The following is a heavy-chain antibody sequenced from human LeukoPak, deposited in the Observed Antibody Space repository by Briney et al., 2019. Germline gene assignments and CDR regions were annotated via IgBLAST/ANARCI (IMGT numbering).Heavy chain of an antibody. CDR1: GYTFTSYD. J-gene: IGHJ6*03. CDR3: ARASGCSSTSCYSYYYYYMDV. CDR2: MNPNSGNT. V-gene: IGHV1-8*03. D-gene: IGHD2-2*02. Sequence: ASVKVSCKASGYTFTSYDINWVRQATGQGLEWMGWMNPNSGNTGYAQKFQGRVTITRNTSISTAYMELSSLRSEDTAVYYCARASGCSSTSCYSYYYYYMDVWGKGTTVTVSS.